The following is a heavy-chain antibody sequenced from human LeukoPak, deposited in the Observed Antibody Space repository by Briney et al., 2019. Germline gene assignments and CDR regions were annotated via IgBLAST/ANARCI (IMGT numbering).Heavy chain of an antibody. CDR2: ISGSGDTT. V-gene: IGHV3-23*01. CDR1: EPTFNNYA. J-gene: IGHJ6*03. Sequence: GGSLRLSCAASEPTFNNYAMTWVRQAPGKGLEWVSTISGSGDTTYYADSVTGRFTIPRDNSKNTVFLQMNSLRADDTAVYYCARAVRAGHRPVYTYYYMDVWGKGTTVTVSS. D-gene: IGHD5/OR15-5a*01. CDR3: ARAVRAGHRPVYTYYYMDV.